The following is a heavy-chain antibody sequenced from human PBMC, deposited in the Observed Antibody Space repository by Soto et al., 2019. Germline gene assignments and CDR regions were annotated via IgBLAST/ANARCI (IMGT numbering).Heavy chain of an antibody. CDR1: GGSISSGTFS. D-gene: IGHD3-22*01. J-gene: IGHJ4*02. Sequence: QLLLQESASGLVKPSQTLSLTCAVSGGSISSGTFSWTWLRQPPGKGLEFIGSIYYTGGTYYNPCLKSRLTLSLDRSKNQFSLNLSSVAAAGTAMYYCARATFFREGYYDATDYYFFDYWGQGTLVSVSS. CDR2: IYYTGGT. CDR3: ARATFFREGYYDATDYYFFDY. V-gene: IGHV4-30-2*01.